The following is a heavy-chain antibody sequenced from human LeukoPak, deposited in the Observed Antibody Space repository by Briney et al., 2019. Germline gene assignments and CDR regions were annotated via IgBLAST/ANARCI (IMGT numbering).Heavy chain of an antibody. D-gene: IGHD1-1*01. CDR1: EFTFSRYA. CDR2: IWHGGRNV. V-gene: IGHV3-33*08. Sequence: TGGSLRLSCAAPEFTFSRYAMTWVRQAPGKGLEWVAVIWHGGRNVNYADSVKGRFTVSRDDSKDSLYLRMDSLRVEDTAVYYCARDRGNDDPIDYWGQGTLVTISS. J-gene: IGHJ4*02. CDR3: ARDRGNDDPIDY.